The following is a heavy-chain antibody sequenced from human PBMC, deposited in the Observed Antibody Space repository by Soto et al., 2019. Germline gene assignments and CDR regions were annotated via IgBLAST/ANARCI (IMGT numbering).Heavy chain of an antibody. CDR2: ISSSSSTI. Sequence: EVQLVESGGGLVQPGGSLRLSCAASGFTFSSYSMNWVRQAPGKGLEWVSYISSSSSTIYYEDSVKGRFTISRDKAKDLLYLQMNSLRAEDAAGYYCGGDGSDYWGQGSLVTVSS. V-gene: IGHV3-48*01. CDR3: GGDGSDY. J-gene: IGHJ4*02. D-gene: IGHD2-2*03. CDR1: GFTFSSYS.